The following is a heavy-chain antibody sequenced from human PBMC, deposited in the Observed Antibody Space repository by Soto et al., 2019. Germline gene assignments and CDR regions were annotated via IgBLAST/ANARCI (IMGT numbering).Heavy chain of an antibody. CDR3: ARDLHDILTGYYTLLFDY. CDR1: GYTFTSYY. D-gene: IGHD3-9*01. V-gene: IGHV1-46*01. J-gene: IGHJ4*02. Sequence: GASVKVSCKASGYTFTSYYMHWVRQAPGQGLEWMGIINPSGGSTSYAQKFQGRVTMTRDTSTSTVYMELSSLRSEDTAVYYCARDLHDILTGYYTLLFDYWGQGTLVTVSS. CDR2: INPSGGST.